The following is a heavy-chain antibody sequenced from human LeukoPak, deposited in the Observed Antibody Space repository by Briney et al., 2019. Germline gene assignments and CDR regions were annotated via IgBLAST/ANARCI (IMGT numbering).Heavy chain of an antibody. CDR1: GYTFTGYY. Sequence: GASVKVSCKASGYTFTGYYMHWVRLAPGQGLEWVGWINPNSGGTNFAQNSQGRVTMTRDTSINTAYMELSSLTSDDTAVYYCAKAASAAGSPEYYFDFWGQGTLVTVSS. J-gene: IGHJ4*02. D-gene: IGHD6-13*01. CDR2: INPNSGGT. CDR3: AKAASAAGSPEYYFDF. V-gene: IGHV1-2*02.